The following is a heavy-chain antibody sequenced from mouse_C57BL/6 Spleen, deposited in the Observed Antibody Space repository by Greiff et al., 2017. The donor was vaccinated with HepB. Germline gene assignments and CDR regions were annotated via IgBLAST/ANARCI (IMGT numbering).Heavy chain of an antibody. CDR2: IYPRSGNT. CDR1: GYTFTSYG. J-gene: IGHJ2*01. D-gene: IGHD4-1*01. Sequence: VQLQQSGAELARPGASVKLSCKASGYTFTSYGISWVKQRTGQGLEWIGEIYPRSGNTYYNEKFKGKATLTADKSSSTAYMELRSLTSEDSAVYYCARDCDVGGYFDYWGQGTTLTVSS. V-gene: IGHV1-81*01. CDR3: ARDCDVGGYFDY.